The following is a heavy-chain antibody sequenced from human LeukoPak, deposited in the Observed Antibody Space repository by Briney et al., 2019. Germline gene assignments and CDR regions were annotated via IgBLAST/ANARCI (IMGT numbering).Heavy chain of an antibody. Sequence: GGSLRLSCIASGFTFSNSWMTWVRQAPGKGLEWLSYISSSDNTIFYADSVRGRFTISRDNAMNSLYLQMNSLRAEDTAVYYCASRRTVTSTDPHTFDIWGQGTMVTVSS. CDR1: GFTFSNSW. CDR3: ASRRTVTSTDPHTFDI. V-gene: IGHV3-11*01. CDR2: ISSSDNTI. D-gene: IGHD4-17*01. J-gene: IGHJ3*02.